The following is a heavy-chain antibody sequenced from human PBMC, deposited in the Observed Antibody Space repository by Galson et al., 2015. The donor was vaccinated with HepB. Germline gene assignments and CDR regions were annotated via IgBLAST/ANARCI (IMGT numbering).Heavy chain of an antibody. J-gene: IGHJ4*02. CDR2: IYAGGST. D-gene: IGHD3-16*01. Sequence: SLRLSCAASGFTVSNNYMSWVRQAPGKGLEWVSVIYAGGSTYFADSVKGRFTISRDNSKNTLYLRMHSLRAEDTAVYYCARDLSYGPGSFDYWGQGTLVTVSS. V-gene: IGHV3-53*01. CDR3: ARDLSYGPGSFDY. CDR1: GFTVSNNY.